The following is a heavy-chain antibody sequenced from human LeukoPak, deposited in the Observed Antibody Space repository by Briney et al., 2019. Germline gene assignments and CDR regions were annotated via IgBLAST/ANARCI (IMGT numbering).Heavy chain of an antibody. CDR1: RDSIRSYY. CDR3: ARQTYDGYFDY. CDR2: IYNSGST. J-gene: IGHJ4*02. D-gene: IGHD3-3*01. Sequence: SETLSLTCIVSRDSIRSYYWSWIRQPPEKGLEWIGNIYNSGSTKYNPSLKTRVAISLDTSNNQFSLKLNSVTAADTAVYYCARQTYDGYFDYWGQGTLVTVSS. V-gene: IGHV4-59*08.